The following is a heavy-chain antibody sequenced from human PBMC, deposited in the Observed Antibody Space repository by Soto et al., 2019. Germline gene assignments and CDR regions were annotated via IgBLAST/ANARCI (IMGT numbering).Heavy chain of an antibody. CDR3: ARDPAIYSGKFDYGLDV. CDR1: GFTFSNYE. Sequence: GGSLRLSCAASGFTFSNYEMNWVRQIPGKGLEWVSYIGTRGRTIYYADSVKGRFTISRDNAKNSLYLQMNSLRAEDTAVYYCARDPAIYSGKFDYGLDVWGRGTTVTVSS. CDR2: IGTRGRTI. J-gene: IGHJ6*02. D-gene: IGHD4-4*01. V-gene: IGHV3-48*03.